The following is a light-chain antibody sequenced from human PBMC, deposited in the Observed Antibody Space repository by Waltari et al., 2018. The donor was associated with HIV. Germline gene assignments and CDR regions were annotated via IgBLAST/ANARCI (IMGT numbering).Light chain of an antibody. CDR3: NSYAGSDNVL. CDR2: DVT. CDR1: RSNVGDYNL. V-gene: IGLV2-8*01. Sequence: QSALTQPPPASGSPGQSVPISCTGGRSNVGDYNLFSWYQHHPGKAPKLIIYDVTKRPSGVPDRFFGSKSANTASLTVSGLQAEDEADYYCNSYAGSDNVLFGGGTKLTVL. J-gene: IGLJ2*01.